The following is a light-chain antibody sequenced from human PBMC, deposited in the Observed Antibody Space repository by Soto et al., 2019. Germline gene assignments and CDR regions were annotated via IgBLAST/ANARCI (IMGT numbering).Light chain of an antibody. CDR3: SPYTRTSTPVV. V-gene: IGLV2-14*01. Sequence: QSALTQPASVSGSPGQSITISCTGTSSDIGSYTYVSWYQQHPGQVPKLMIYEVDNRPSGVSSRFSGSKSGNTASLTISGLQAEDEADYYCSPYTRTSTPVVFGGGTKPTVL. CDR1: SSDIGSYTY. J-gene: IGLJ2*01. CDR2: EVD.